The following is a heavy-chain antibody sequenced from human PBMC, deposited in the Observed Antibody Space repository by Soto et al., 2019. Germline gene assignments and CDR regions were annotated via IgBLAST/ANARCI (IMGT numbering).Heavy chain of an antibody. CDR2: IYSGGST. D-gene: IGHD2-2*01. Sequence: PGGSLRLSCAASGFTVSSNYMSWVRQAPGKGLEWVSVIYSGGSTYYAVSVKSRITINPDPSNNQLSLQLNSVTPDDTAVYYCVRLVGNSWLDSWGQGTLVTVSS. J-gene: IGHJ5*01. V-gene: IGHV3-53*01. CDR3: VRLVGNSWLDS. CDR1: GFTVSSNY.